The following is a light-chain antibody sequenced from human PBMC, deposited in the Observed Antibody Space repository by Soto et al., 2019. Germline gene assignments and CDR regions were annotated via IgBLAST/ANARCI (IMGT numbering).Light chain of an antibody. CDR2: EAS. CDR1: QSISGW. V-gene: IGKV1-5*03. J-gene: IGKJ1*01. Sequence: IPISQSPSTLSASVGGTVTITCRASQSISGWLAWYQQRPGVAPRLLMYEASTLQSGVPSRFSGSGYGTVFTLTISHLQPDDSATYYCQQYDVYSTFGQGTKVEIK. CDR3: QQYDVYST.